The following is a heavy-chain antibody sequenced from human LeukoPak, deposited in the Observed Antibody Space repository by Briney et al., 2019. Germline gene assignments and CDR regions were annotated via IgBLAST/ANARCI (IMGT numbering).Heavy chain of an antibody. CDR2: IYSGGST. J-gene: IGHJ4*02. V-gene: IGHV3-66*02. Sequence: GGSLRLSCAASGFTVSNNYMSWVRQAPGKGLEWVSVIYSGGSTYYADSVKGRFTISRDSSKNTLYLQMNSLRAEDTAVYYCARRHSSGWSFDYWGQGTLVTVSS. CDR3: ARRHSSGWSFDY. CDR1: GFTVSNNY. D-gene: IGHD6-13*01.